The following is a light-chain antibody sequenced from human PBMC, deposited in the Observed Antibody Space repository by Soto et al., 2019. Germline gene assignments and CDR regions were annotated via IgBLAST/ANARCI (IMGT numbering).Light chain of an antibody. CDR2: HKSDSDK. CDR3: MIWHSSAWV. V-gene: IGLV5-45*03. J-gene: IGLJ3*02. Sequence: QPVLTQPSSLSASPGASASLTCTLRSGINVGTYRIYWYQQKPGSPPQYLLSHKSDSDKQLGSGVPSRFSGSKDASANAGILLISGLQSEDEADYYCMIWHSSAWVFGGGTKVTVL. CDR1: SGINVGTYR.